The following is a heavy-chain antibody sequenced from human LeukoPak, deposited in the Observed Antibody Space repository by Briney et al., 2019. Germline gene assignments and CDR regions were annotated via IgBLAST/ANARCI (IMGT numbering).Heavy chain of an antibody. CDR1: SGSISSYY. D-gene: IGHD3-22*01. Sequence: PSETLSLTCTVSSGSISSYYWSWIRQPPGKGLEWIGYIYYSGSTNYNPSLKSRVTISVDTSKNQFSLKLSSVPAADTAVYYCARGKTYYDISKDAFDIWGQGTMVTVSS. J-gene: IGHJ3*02. CDR3: ARGKTYYDISKDAFDI. V-gene: IGHV4-59*01. CDR2: IYYSGST.